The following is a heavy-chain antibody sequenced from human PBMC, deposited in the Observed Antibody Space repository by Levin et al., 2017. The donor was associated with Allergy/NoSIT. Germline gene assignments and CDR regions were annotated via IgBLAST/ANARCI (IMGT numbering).Heavy chain of an antibody. V-gene: IGHV3-7*02. J-gene: IGHJ3*02. CDR3: ASAPRYSSGWYSDAFDI. CDR1: GFTFSSYW. CDR2: IKQDGSEK. Sequence: TGGSLRLSCAASGFTFSSYWMSWVRQAPGKGLEWVANIKQDGSEKYYVDSVKGRFTISRDNAKNSLYLQMNSLRAEDTAVYYCASAPRYSSGWYSDAFDIWGQGTMVTVSS. D-gene: IGHD6-19*01.